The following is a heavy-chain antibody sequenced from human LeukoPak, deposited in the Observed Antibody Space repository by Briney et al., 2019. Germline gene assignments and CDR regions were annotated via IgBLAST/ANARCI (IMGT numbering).Heavy chain of an antibody. J-gene: IGHJ4*02. CDR3: ASYSNYVEPFDY. CDR2: IYYRGST. D-gene: IGHD4-11*01. V-gene: IGHV4-39*01. Sequence: SETLSLTCTVSGGSISSSSYYWGWIRQPPGKGLEWIGNIYYRGSTYYNPSLKSRVTISVDTSKSQFSLKLSSVTAADTAVYYCASYSNYVEPFDYWGQGTLVTVSS. CDR1: GGSISSSSYY.